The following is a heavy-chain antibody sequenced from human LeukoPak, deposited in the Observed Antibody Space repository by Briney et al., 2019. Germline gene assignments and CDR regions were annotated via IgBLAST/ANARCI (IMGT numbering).Heavy chain of an antibody. Sequence: GGSLRLSCAASGFTFSSYAMSWVRQAPGKGLEWVSAISGSGGSTYYADSVEGRFTISRDNSKNTLCLQMNSLRAEDTAVYYCAKDPLRVTIFGVVNEHDYWGQGTLVTVSS. V-gene: IGHV3-23*01. CDR1: GFTFSSYA. CDR2: ISGSGGST. D-gene: IGHD3-3*01. CDR3: AKDPLRVTIFGVVNEHDY. J-gene: IGHJ4*02.